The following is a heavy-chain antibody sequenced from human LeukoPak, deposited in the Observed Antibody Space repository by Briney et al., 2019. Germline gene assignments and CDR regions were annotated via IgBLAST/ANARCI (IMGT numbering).Heavy chain of an antibody. CDR1: GYTFTGYY. CDR3: ARVGPAAGNYALDY. Sequence: ASVKVSCKASGYTFTGYYMHWVRQAPGQGLEWMGWINPNSGGTNYAQKFQGRVTMTRDTSISTAYMELGRLRSDDTAVYYCARVGPAAGNYALDYWGQGTLVTVSS. CDR2: INPNSGGT. D-gene: IGHD6-13*01. J-gene: IGHJ4*02. V-gene: IGHV1-2*02.